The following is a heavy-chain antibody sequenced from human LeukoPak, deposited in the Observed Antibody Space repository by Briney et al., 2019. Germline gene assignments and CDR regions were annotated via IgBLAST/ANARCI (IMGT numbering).Heavy chain of an antibody. CDR3: ARDQGRRGVDYFDY. CDR1: GFTFSSYE. V-gene: IGHV3-48*03. D-gene: IGHD1-1*01. Sequence: PGGSLRLSCAASGFTFSSYEMNWVRQAPGKGLEWVSYISSSGSTIYYADFVKGRFTISRDNAKNSLYLQMNSLRAEDTAVYYCARDQGRRGVDYFDYWGQGTLVTVSS. J-gene: IGHJ4*02. CDR2: ISSSGSTI.